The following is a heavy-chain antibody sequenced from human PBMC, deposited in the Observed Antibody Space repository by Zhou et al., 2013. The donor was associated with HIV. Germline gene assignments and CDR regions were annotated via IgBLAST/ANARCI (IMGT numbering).Heavy chain of an antibody. Sequence: QVQLVQSGAEVKKPGSSVKVSCKASGGTFSSYAISWVRQAPGQGLEWMGRIIPILGIANYAQKFQGRVTITADKSTSTAYMELSSLRSEDTAVYYCASRYSSSWYNSYYMDVWGKGTTVTVSS. D-gene: IGHD6-13*01. CDR3: ASRYSSSWYNSYYMDV. CDR2: IIPILGIA. J-gene: IGHJ6*03. V-gene: IGHV1-69*04. CDR1: GGTFSSYA.